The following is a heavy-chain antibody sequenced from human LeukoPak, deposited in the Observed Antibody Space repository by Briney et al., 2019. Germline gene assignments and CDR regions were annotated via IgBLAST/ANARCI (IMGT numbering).Heavy chain of an antibody. CDR3: ARLEEYYDFWSGYYRRGNWFDP. Sequence: ASVKVSCKASGYTFTSYYMHWLRQAPGQGLEWMGIIIPSGGSTSYAQKFQGRVTMTRDTSTSTVYMELSSLRSEDTAVYYCARLEEYYDFWSGYYRRGNWFDPWGQGTLVTVSS. V-gene: IGHV1-46*01. CDR2: IIPSGGST. CDR1: GYTFTSYY. J-gene: IGHJ5*02. D-gene: IGHD3-3*01.